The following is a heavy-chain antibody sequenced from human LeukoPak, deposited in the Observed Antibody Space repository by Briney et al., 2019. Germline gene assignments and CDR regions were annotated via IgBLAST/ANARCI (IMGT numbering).Heavy chain of an antibody. CDR1: GFTFGDYY. J-gene: IGHJ5*02. Sequence: PGGSLRLSCAASGFTFGDYYMSWIRQAPGKGLEWVSYISSSGSTIYYADSVKGRFTISRDNAKNSLYLQMNSLRAEDTAVYYCARTPPSYYGSGVWFDPWGQGTLVTVSS. V-gene: IGHV3-11*01. CDR3: ARTPPSYYGSGVWFDP. D-gene: IGHD3-10*01. CDR2: ISSSGSTI.